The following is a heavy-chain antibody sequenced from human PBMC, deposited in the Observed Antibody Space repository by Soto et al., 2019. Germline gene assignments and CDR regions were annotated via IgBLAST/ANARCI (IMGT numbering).Heavy chain of an antibody. D-gene: IGHD3-22*01. J-gene: IGHJ6*02. Sequence: PGESLKISCKGSGYSFTSYWIRWVRQMPGKGLEWMGRIDPSDSYTNYSPSFQGHVTISADKSISTAYLQWSSLKASDTAMYYCARIRDYYYDSSGRRAYGMDVWGQGTTVTVS. CDR3: ARIRDYYYDSSGRRAYGMDV. CDR2: IDPSDSYT. CDR1: GYSFTSYW. V-gene: IGHV5-10-1*01.